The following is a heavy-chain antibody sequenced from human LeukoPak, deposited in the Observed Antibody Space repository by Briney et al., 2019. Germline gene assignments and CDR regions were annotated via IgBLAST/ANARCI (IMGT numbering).Heavy chain of an antibody. V-gene: IGHV3-30*04. Sequence: GGSLRLSCAASGYTFSSYAMHWVSDAPAKGRGGVAVISYDGRNKHYADSVKGGFTISRDNSKNTLYLQMNSLRAEDTAAYYCARDVDPYYYYGMDVWGQGTTVTVSS. CDR3: ARDVDPYYYYGMDV. J-gene: IGHJ6*02. CDR1: GYTFSSYA. D-gene: IGHD3-9*01. CDR2: ISYDGRNK.